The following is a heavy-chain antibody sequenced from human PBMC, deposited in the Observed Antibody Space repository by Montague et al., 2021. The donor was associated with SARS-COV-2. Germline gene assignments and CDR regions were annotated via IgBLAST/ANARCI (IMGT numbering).Heavy chain of an antibody. CDR2: SDWDDGK. J-gene: IGHJ6*02. CDR3: ARRTYDILTGYDYGMDV. Sequence: PALVKPTQTLTLTCTFSGFSLSTSGMCVSWIRQPPGKALEWLARSDWDDGKYYSTSLKTRLTISKDTSKNQVVLTMTNMDPVDTATYYCARRTYDILTGYDYGMDVWGQGTTATVSS. V-gene: IGHV2-70*11. D-gene: IGHD3-9*01. CDR1: GFSLSTSGMC.